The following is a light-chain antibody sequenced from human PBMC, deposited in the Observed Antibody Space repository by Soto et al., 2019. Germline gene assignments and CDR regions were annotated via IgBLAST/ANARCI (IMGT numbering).Light chain of an antibody. Sequence: AVQMTQSPSSLSASVGDRVTITCRASHGIRTDLGWYQQTPGKAPKLLVSGASSLQSGVPSRFSGSGSGADFTLAISSLQPEDSATYYCLQDINYPWTFGQGTKVDIK. V-gene: IGKV1-6*01. CDR2: GAS. J-gene: IGKJ1*01. CDR1: HGIRTD. CDR3: LQDINYPWT.